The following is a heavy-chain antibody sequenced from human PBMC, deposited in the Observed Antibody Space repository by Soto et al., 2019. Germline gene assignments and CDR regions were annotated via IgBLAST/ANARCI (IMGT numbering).Heavy chain of an antibody. D-gene: IGHD6-13*01. V-gene: IGHV4-39*01. Sequence: SETLSLTCTVSGGSISSSSYYGGWIRQPPGKGLEWIGSIYYSGSTYYNPSLKSRVTISVDTSKNQFSLKLSSVTAADTAVYYCARLSSWSRYYYYGMDVWGQGTTVTVSS. J-gene: IGHJ6*02. CDR3: ARLSSWSRYYYYGMDV. CDR1: GGSISSSSYY. CDR2: IYYSGST.